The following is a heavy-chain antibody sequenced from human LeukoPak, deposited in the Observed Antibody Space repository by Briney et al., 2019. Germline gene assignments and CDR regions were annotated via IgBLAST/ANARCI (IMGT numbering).Heavy chain of an antibody. D-gene: IGHD2-2*01. CDR1: GGSISSYY. J-gene: IGHJ3*02. CDR3: ARAPRYCSSTSCYHDAFDI. Sequence: SETLSLTCTVSGGSISSYYWSWIRQPPGKGLEWIGYIYYSGSTNYNPSLKSRVTISVDTSKHQFSLKLSSVTAADTAVYYCARAPRYCSSTSCYHDAFDIWGQGTMVTVSS. CDR2: IYYSGST. V-gene: IGHV4-59*01.